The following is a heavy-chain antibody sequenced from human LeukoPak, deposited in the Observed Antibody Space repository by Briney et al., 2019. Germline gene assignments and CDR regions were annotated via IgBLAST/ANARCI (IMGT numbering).Heavy chain of an antibody. CDR1: GFTFSGSA. CDR3: TRQASGSSWSPFDY. CDR2: IRSKANSYAT. D-gene: IGHD6-13*01. J-gene: IGHJ4*02. V-gene: IGHV3-73*01. Sequence: GGSLRLSCAASGFTFSGSAMHWVRQASGKGLEWVGRIRSKANSYATAYAASVKGRFTISRDDSKNTAYLQMNSLKTEDTAVYYCTRQASGSSWSPFDYWGQGTLVTVSS.